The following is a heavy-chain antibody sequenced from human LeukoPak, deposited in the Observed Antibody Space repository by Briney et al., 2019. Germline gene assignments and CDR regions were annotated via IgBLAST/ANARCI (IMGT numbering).Heavy chain of an antibody. CDR2: ISSSGSTI. J-gene: IGHJ6*03. CDR3: ARATIYYYYMDV. CDR1: GFTFSDYY. Sequence: GGSLRLSCAASGFTFSDYYMSWIRQAPGKGLEGVSYISSSGSTIYYADSVKGRFTISRDNAKNSLYLQMTSLRAEDTAVYYCARATIYYYYMDVWGNGTPVTVSS. D-gene: IGHD3-3*01. V-gene: IGHV3-11*04.